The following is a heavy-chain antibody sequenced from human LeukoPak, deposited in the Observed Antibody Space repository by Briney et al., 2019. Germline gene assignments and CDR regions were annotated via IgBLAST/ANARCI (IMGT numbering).Heavy chain of an antibody. J-gene: IGHJ3*02. CDR1: GGPISSGGYS. D-gene: IGHD5-12*01. Sequence: MTSETLSLTCDVSGGPISSGGYSWSWIRQPPGKGLEWIGSIYYSGNTYYNPSLKSRVTMSLDTSKNQFSLKLTSVTAADTAVYYCARVLWWLDHDVFDIWGQGTMVTVSS. CDR2: IYYSGNT. CDR3: ARVLWWLDHDVFDI. V-gene: IGHV4-30-4*07.